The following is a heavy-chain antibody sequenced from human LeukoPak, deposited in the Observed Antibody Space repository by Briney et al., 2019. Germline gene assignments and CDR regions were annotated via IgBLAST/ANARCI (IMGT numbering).Heavy chain of an antibody. CDR3: ARETSQKGAHYMDV. V-gene: IGHV4-59*01. CDR1: GGSISSYY. CDR2: IYYSGST. Sequence: SETLSLTCTVSGGSISSYYWSWIRQPPGKGLEWIGYIYYSGSTNYNPSLTSRVTISVDTSKNQFSLKLSSVTAPDTAVYYCARETSQKGAHYMDVWGKGTTVTISS. J-gene: IGHJ6*03. D-gene: IGHD3-16*01.